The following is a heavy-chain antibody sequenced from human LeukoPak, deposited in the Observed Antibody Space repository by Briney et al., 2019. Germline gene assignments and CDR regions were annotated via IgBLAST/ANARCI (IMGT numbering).Heavy chain of an antibody. CDR3: ARDIMGYCSSTSCPSNHFYGMDV. Sequence: SETLSLTCTVSGGSISSGDYYWSWIRQPPGKGLEWIGYIYYSGTTYYNPSLKSRITISVDSSKNQFSQKLSSVTAADTAVYYCARDIMGYCSSTSCPSNHFYGMDVWGQGTTVTVSS. D-gene: IGHD2-2*01. V-gene: IGHV4-30-4*01. CDR2: IYYSGTT. J-gene: IGHJ6*02. CDR1: GGSISSGDYY.